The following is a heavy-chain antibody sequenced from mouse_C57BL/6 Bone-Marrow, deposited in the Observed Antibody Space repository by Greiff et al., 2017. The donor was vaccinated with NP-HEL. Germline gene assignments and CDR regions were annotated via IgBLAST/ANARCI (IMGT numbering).Heavy chain of an antibody. CDR1: GYTFTTYP. J-gene: IGHJ1*03. V-gene: IGHV1-47*01. D-gene: IGHD1-1*01. CDR3: ARGIITTVVATDWYFDV. CDR2: FHPYNDDT. Sequence: VQLQQSGAELVKPGASVKMSCKASGYTFTTYPIEWMKQNHGKSLEWIGNFHPYNDDTKYNEKFKGKATLTVEKSSSTVYLELSRLTSDDSAVYYCARGIITTVVATDWYFDVEGTGTTVTVSS.